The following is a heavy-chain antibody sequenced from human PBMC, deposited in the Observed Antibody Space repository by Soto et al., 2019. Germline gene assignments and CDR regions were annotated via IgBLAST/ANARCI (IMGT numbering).Heavy chain of an antibody. D-gene: IGHD2-2*01. J-gene: IGHJ4*02. V-gene: IGHV3-21*06. CDR1: VFACNKYG. CDR3: AREDSIIIPAVSDF. CDR2: ISNSEYT. Sequence: VPLRRSCTVPVFACNKYGINWVRQAPGKGLEWVSSISNSEYTYYSDSLKGRFTISRDNAKNSVSLQMNTLRVEDTAVYYCAREDSIIIPAVSDFWGQGTLVTVSS.